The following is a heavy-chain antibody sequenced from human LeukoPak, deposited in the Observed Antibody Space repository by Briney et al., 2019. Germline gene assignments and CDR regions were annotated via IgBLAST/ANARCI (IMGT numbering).Heavy chain of an antibody. CDR2: ISGSGGNT. D-gene: IGHD3-22*01. Sequence: PGGSLTLSCAASGFTFSSYTMSWVRQAPGKGLEWVSAISGSGGNTYYADSVKGRFTISRDNSKNTLFLQMNSLRAEDTAVYYCAKAGMGYYDSGSYYDWGKGTLVTVSS. J-gene: IGHJ4*02. CDR3: AKAGMGYYDSGSYYD. CDR1: GFTFSSYT. V-gene: IGHV3-23*01.